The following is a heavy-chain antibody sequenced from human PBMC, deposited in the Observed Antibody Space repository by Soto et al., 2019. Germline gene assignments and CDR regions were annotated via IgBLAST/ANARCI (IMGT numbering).Heavy chain of an antibody. CDR1: GGPISSYA. CDR2: IIPIFGTA. Sequence: QVQLVQSGAEVKKPGSSVKVSCQASGGPISSYAISWVRQAPGQGLEWMGGIIPIFGTANYAQKFQGRVTITADESTSTAYMELSSLRSEDTSVYYGASQGGAAAGIPNFDYWGQGTLVTVSS. J-gene: IGHJ4*02. V-gene: IGHV1-69*01. CDR3: ASQGGAAAGIPNFDY. D-gene: IGHD6-13*01.